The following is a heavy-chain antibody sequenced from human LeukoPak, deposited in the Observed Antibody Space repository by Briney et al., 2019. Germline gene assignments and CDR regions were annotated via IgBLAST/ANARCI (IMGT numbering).Heavy chain of an antibody. Sequence: AGGSLRLSCAASGFTFSSYGMHWVRQAPGKGLEWVAVISYDGSNKYYADSVKGRFTISRDNSKNTLYLQMNSLRAEDTAVYYCAKDPLDVWGKGTTVTVSS. V-gene: IGHV3-30*19. CDR3: AKDPLDV. J-gene: IGHJ6*04. CDR2: ISYDGSNK. CDR1: GFTFSSYG.